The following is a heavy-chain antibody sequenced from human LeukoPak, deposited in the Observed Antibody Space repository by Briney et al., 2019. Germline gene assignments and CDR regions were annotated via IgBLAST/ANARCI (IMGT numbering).Heavy chain of an antibody. J-gene: IGHJ4*02. CDR1: GFTLSSYA. D-gene: IGHD5-12*01. CDR2: LGISGDYA. Sequence: GGSLRLSCVASGFTLSSYAVSWVRQAPGKGLQWVSRLGISGDYALYADSVKGRFTISRDNSKNTLYLQMNSLRAEDTAVYYCAKEVSYSGYEYYFDYWGQGTLVTVSS. V-gene: IGHV3-23*01. CDR3: AKEVSYSGYEYYFDY.